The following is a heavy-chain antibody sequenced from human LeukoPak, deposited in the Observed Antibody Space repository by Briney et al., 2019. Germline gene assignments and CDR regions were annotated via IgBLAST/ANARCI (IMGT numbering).Heavy chain of an antibody. CDR3: ARRGGYCSGGSCYPTPCDY. J-gene: IGHJ4*02. CDR1: GYSFTSYW. Sequence: GESLKISCKGSGYSFTSYWIGWVRQMPGKGLEWMGIIYPGDSDTRYSPSFQGQVTISADKSISTAYLQWSSLKASDTAMYYCARRGGYCSGGSCYPTPCDYWGQGTLVTVSS. D-gene: IGHD2-15*01. V-gene: IGHV5-51*01. CDR2: IYPGDSDT.